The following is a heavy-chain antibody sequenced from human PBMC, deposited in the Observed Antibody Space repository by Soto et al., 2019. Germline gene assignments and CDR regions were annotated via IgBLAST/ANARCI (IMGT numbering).Heavy chain of an antibody. CDR2: VFHTGNT. J-gene: IGHJ4*02. CDR3: ARKAWVRFDY. CDR1: GASLTRRFC. D-gene: IGHD7-27*01. V-gene: IGHV4-4*03. Sequence: QVQMQESGPGLVKPPGTLPLPSAFPGASLTRRFCWPWVRQPPGKGLEWIGEVFHTGNTNYNPSLKSRVTMSVDKSTNEFSLKVTSVTAADTAIYYCARKAWVRFDYWGQGALVTVSS.